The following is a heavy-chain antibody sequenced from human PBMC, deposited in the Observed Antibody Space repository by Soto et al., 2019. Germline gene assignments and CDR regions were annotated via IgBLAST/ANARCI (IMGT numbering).Heavy chain of an antibody. Sequence: SVKVSCKASGGTFSSYAISWVRQAPGQGLEWMGGIIPIFGTANYAQKFQGRVTITADKSTSTAYMELSSLRSEDTAVYYCARGYYDFWSGYLQYNWFDPWGQGTLVTVS. CDR3: ARGYYDFWSGYLQYNWFDP. D-gene: IGHD3-3*01. V-gene: IGHV1-69*06. CDR2: IIPIFGTA. CDR1: GGTFSSYA. J-gene: IGHJ5*02.